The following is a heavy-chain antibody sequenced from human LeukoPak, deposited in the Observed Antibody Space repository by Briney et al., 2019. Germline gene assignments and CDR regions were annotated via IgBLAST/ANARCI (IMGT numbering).Heavy chain of an antibody. D-gene: IGHD2-2*01. Sequence: GRSLRLSCAASGFTLSSYGMHWVRQAPGKGLEWVAVISYDGSNKYYADSVKGRFTISRDNSKNTLYLQMNSLRAEDTAVYYCAKDPQRYCSSTSCWDWFDPWGQGTLVTVSS. V-gene: IGHV3-30*18. CDR1: GFTLSSYG. CDR3: AKDPQRYCSSTSCWDWFDP. CDR2: ISYDGSNK. J-gene: IGHJ5*02.